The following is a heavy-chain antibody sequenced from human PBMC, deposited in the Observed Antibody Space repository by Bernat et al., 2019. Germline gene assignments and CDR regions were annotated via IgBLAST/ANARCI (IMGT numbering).Heavy chain of an antibody. CDR2: IYSGGGANT. V-gene: IGHV3-53*01. D-gene: IGHD3-10*01. J-gene: IGHJ4*02. Sequence: EVQLVESGGGLIQPGGSLRLSCTASGFTVSSNYMSWVRQAPGKGLEWVSVIYSGGGANTYYADSVKGRFTISRDNSKNTLYLQMNSLRAEDTAVYYCAREHYYGSGDWGQGTLVTVSS. CDR1: GFTVSSNY. CDR3: AREHYYGSGD.